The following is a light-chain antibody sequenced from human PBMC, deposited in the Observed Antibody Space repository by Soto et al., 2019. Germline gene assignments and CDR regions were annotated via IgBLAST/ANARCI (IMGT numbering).Light chain of an antibody. CDR1: SSNIGSNT. J-gene: IGLJ2*01. CDR2: SNN. CDR3: ATWDDSLNGVV. Sequence: QLVLTQPPSASGTPGQRVTISCSGSSSNIGSNTVNWYQQVPGTAPKLLIYSNNQRPSGVPGRFSGSKSGTSASLAISGLQSEVEADYYCATWDDSLNGVVFGGGTKLTVL. V-gene: IGLV1-44*01.